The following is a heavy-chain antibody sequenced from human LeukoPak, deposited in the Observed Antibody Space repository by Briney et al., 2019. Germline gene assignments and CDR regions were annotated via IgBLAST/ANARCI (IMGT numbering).Heavy chain of an antibody. V-gene: IGHV4-39*07. CDR3: ARDYQGGYGDKTVDY. CDR1: VVSISSSNSY. D-gene: IGHD5-18*01. Sequence: SETLSLTCTVSVVSISSSNSYWGWIRQPPGKGLEWIGSIYHSGITYYNPSLKSRVTISVDTSKNQFSLKLSSVTAADTAVYYCARDYQGGYGDKTVDYWGQGTLVTVSS. J-gene: IGHJ4*02. CDR2: IYHSGIT.